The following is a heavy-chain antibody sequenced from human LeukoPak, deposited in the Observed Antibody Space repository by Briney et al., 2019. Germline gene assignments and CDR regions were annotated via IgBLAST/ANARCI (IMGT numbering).Heavy chain of an antibody. CDR2: IKSKTDGGTT. V-gene: IGHV3-15*01. Sequence: PGGSLRLSCAASGLSFSNAWMNWVRQAPGKGLEWVGRIKSKTDGGTTDYAAPVKGRFTISRDDSIDTLYLQMNNLKTEDTAVYYCTTAYDFWSAYPFDYWGQGTLVTVSS. J-gene: IGHJ4*02. D-gene: IGHD3-3*01. CDR3: TTAYDFWSAYPFDY. CDR1: GLSFSNAW.